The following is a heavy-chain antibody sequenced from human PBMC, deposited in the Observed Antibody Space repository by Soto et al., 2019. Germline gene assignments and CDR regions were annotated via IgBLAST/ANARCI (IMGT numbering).Heavy chain of an antibody. CDR1: DGSISPYY. Sequence: QVQLQESGPGLVKPSEPLSLTCTVSDGSISPYYWAWIRQPPGKGLEWVGYIYYRGSTSYNPSLMSQVTLSLETSTSQFSLRLSSVTDSDTAVYSCAGLGKYSQPRYPWGQGPLVTVSS. J-gene: IGHJ5*02. D-gene: IGHD2-21*01. CDR3: AGLGKYSQPRYP. V-gene: IGHV4-59*08. CDR2: IYYRGST.